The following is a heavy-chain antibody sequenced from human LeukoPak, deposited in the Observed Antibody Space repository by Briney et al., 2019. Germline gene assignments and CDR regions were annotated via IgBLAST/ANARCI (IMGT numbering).Heavy chain of an antibody. CDR1: GGSISSSSYY. Sequence: PSETLSLTCTVSGGSISSSSYYWGWIRQPPGKGLEWIGSIYYSGSTYYNPSLKSRVTISVDTSKNQFSLKLSSVTAADTAVYYCARLEGAAGKGDFDYWGQGTLVTVSS. J-gene: IGHJ4*02. CDR3: ARLEGAAGKGDFDY. CDR2: IYYSGST. D-gene: IGHD6-13*01. V-gene: IGHV4-39*01.